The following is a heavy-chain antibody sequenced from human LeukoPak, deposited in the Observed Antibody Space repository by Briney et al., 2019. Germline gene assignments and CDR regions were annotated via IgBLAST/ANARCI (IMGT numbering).Heavy chain of an antibody. CDR2: ISAYNGNT. Sequence: ASVKVSCKASGYTFTSYGISWVRQAPGQGLEWMGWISAYNGNTNYAQKLQGRVTMTTDTSTSTAYMELRSLRSDDTAVYYCARDHPYCSGGSCYLYYFDYWGQGTLVTVSP. CDR3: ARDHPYCSGGSCYLYYFDY. J-gene: IGHJ4*02. CDR1: GYTFTSYG. D-gene: IGHD2-15*01. V-gene: IGHV1-18*01.